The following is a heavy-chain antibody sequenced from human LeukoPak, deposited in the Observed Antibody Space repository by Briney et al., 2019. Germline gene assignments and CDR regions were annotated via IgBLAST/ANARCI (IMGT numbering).Heavy chain of an antibody. CDR3: AREDSGIDY. CDR2: ISGSGGST. Sequence: PGGSLRLSCAASGFTFSSYAMSWVRQAPGKGLEWVSAISGSGGSTYYADSVRGRFTISRDNAKNTLYLQMNSLRAEDTGVYYCAREDSGIDYWGQGTLVTVSS. J-gene: IGHJ4*02. V-gene: IGHV3-23*01. CDR1: GFTFSSYA.